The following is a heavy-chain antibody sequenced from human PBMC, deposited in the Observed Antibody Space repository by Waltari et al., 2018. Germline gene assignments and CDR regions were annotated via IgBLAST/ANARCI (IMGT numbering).Heavy chain of an antibody. CDR2: IKQDGSER. J-gene: IGHJ4*02. D-gene: IGHD2-2*01. CDR1: GFTFSSYW. V-gene: IGHV3-7*03. Sequence: EVQLVESGGGLVQPGGSLRLSCAASGFTFSSYWMSWVRQAPGKGLEWVANIKQDGSERYSVDSVKGRFTISRDNAKNSLYLQMNSLRAEDTAVYYCARGRGVPAAIFDYWGQGTLVTVSS. CDR3: ARGRGVPAAIFDY.